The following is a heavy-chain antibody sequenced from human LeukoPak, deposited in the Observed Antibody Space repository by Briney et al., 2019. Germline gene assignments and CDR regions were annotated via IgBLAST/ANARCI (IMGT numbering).Heavy chain of an antibody. CDR2: ISPNNGGT. J-gene: IGHJ5*02. D-gene: IGHD3-16*01. CDR3: ARSKLGEVAAKFDT. CDR1: GYAFSGYY. Sequence: GASVKVSCKASGYAFSGYYIHWARQAPGQGPEWMGWISPNNGGTNYAQKFQGWVTMTRDTSISTAYMELSRLTSNVTAVYYCARSKLGEVAAKFDTWGQGTLVTVSS. V-gene: IGHV1-2*04.